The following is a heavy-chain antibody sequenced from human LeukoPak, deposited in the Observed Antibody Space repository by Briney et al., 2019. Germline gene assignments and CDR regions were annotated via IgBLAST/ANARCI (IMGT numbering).Heavy chain of an antibody. Sequence: PSETLSLTCAVYGGSFSGYYWSWIRQPPGKGPEWIGEINHSGSTNYNPSLKSRVTISVDTSKNQFSLKLSSVTAADTAVYYCARGSGSSWSHVFFDYWGQGTLVTVSS. CDR1: GGSFSGYY. CDR3: ARGSGSSWSHVFFDY. J-gene: IGHJ4*02. D-gene: IGHD6-13*01. CDR2: INHSGST. V-gene: IGHV4-34*01.